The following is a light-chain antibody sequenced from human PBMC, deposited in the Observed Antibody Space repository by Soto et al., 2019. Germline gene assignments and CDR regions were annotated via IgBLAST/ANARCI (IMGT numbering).Light chain of an antibody. Sequence: DIQMTQSPSTLSASVGDRVTITCRASQSISSWLAWYQQQPGKAPKLLIYKATSLESGVPSRFSGSGSGTEFTLTISSLQPDDFATYYRQHYNSLYTFGQGTKLEIK. CDR1: QSISSW. CDR2: KAT. CDR3: QHYNSLYT. J-gene: IGKJ2*01. V-gene: IGKV1-5*03.